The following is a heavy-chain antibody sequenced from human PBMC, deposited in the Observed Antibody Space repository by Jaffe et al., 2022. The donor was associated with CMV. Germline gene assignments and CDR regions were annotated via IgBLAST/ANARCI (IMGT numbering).Heavy chain of an antibody. Sequence: QITLKESGPTLVKPTQTLTLTCTFSGFSLSTSGVGVGWIRQPPGKALEWLALIYWNDDKRYSPSLKSRLTITKDTSKNQVVLTMTNMDPVDTATYYCAHLGASIAAAGTMPYNWFDPWGQGTLVTVSS. CDR1: GFSLSTSGVG. CDR2: IYWNDDK. J-gene: IGHJ5*02. D-gene: IGHD6-13*01. V-gene: IGHV2-5*01. CDR3: AHLGASIAAAGTMPYNWFDP.